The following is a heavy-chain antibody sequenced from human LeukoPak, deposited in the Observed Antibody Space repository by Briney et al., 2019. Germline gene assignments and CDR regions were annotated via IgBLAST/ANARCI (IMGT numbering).Heavy chain of an antibody. J-gene: IGHJ5*02. CDR2: ISNDGCGT. D-gene: IGHD2/OR15-2a*01. Sequence: PGGSLRLSCAASGFIFNNYGLIWVRQAPGKGLEWVSAISNDGCGTNYADFVKGRFTISRDNSKKTLFLQMNSLRAEDTALYYCAKGSSAYFADLWGQGTLVTVSS. CDR1: GFIFNNYG. V-gene: IGHV3-23*01. CDR3: AKGSSAYFADL.